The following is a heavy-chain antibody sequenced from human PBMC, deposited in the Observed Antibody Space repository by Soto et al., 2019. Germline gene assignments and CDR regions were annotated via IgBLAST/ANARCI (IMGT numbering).Heavy chain of an antibody. D-gene: IGHD2-2*01. CDR2: ISSSGSSI. V-gene: IGHV3-48*03. Sequence: EVPLAESGGGLVQPGGSLRLSCVASGFTFRSYEMNWVRQAPGKGLEWVSYISSSGSSIYYPDSVKGRFTISRDNAKNSLYLQMNSLRAEDTAVYYCARESCISSSCSTRYGMDVWGQGTTVTVSS. CDR3: ARESCISSSCSTRYGMDV. CDR1: GFTFRSYE. J-gene: IGHJ6*02.